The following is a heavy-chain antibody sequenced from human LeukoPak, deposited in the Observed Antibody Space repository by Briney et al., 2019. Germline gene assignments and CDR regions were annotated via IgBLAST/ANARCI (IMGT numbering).Heavy chain of an antibody. Sequence: SETLSLTCTVSGGSISSGNYYWGWIRQPPGKGLEWIGSMYYSGGTYDIPSLESRVTISVDTSKKQFSLKLSSVTAADTALYYCARLVEVVVVPAAVWRGYYVDVGGKGPTVTGYS. CDR3: ARLVEVVVVPAAVWRGYYVDV. V-gene: IGHV4-39*01. D-gene: IGHD2-2*01. CDR2: MYYSGGT. J-gene: IGHJ6*03. CDR1: GGSISSGNYY.